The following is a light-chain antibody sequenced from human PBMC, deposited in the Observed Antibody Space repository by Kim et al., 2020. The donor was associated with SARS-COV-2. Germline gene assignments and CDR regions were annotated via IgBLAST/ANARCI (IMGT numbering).Light chain of an antibody. CDR1: KLGDKY. J-gene: IGLJ2*01. V-gene: IGLV3-1*01. Sequence: SYELTQPPSVSVSPGQTASITCSGDKLGDKYACWYQQKPGQSPVPVIYQDSKRPSGIPERFSGSNSGNTATLTISGTQAMDEADYYCQAWDSSSVVFGGGTHLTVL. CDR3: QAWDSSSVV. CDR2: QDS.